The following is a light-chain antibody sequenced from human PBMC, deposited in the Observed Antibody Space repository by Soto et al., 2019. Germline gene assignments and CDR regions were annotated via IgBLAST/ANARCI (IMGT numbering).Light chain of an antibody. CDR2: DAS. V-gene: IGKV1-39*01. CDR3: QHSYSNFPIT. CDR1: QDIRKY. J-gene: IGKJ5*01. Sequence: ASVGDRVTITCQATQDIRKYLNWYQQKPGKAPKLLIYDASSLETGVPSRFSGRGSGAEYTLTISSLQPEDFATYFCQHSYSNFPITFGQGTRLEIK.